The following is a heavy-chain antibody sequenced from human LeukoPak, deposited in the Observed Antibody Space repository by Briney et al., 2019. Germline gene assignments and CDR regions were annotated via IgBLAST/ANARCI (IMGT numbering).Heavy chain of an antibody. CDR2: INQSGST. D-gene: IGHD3-10*01. Sequence: SETLSLTCAVYGGSFSGYSWSWIRQPPGKGLEWIGEINQSGSTNYNPSLKSRVTISVDTSKNQFSLKLSSVTAADTALHDCAGGGYYFDYWGQGTLVTVSS. CDR3: AGGGYYFDY. J-gene: IGHJ4*02. CDR1: GGSFSGYS. V-gene: IGHV4-34*01.